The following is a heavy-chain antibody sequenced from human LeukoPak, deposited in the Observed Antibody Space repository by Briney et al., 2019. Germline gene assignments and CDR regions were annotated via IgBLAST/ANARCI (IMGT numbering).Heavy chain of an antibody. V-gene: IGHV4-31*03. J-gene: IGHJ2*01. D-gene: IGHD6-6*01. CDR2: IYYSGST. CDR1: GGSISSGGYY. Sequence: SETLSLTCTVSGGSISSGGYYWSWIRQHPGKGLEWIGYIYYSGSTYYNPSLKSRVTISVDTSKNQFSLKLSSVTAADTAVYYCARDRGYSSSYKVWYFDLWGRGTLVTVSS. CDR3: ARDRGYSSSYKVWYFDL.